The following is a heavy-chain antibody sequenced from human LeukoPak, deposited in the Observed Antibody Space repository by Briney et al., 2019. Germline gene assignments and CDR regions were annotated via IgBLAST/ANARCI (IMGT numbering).Heavy chain of an antibody. J-gene: IGHJ5*02. D-gene: IGHD3-10*01. CDR3: AEGVSPAWFDP. CDR2: INTNTGNP. V-gene: IGHV7-4-1*02. Sequence: ASVKVSCKASGYTFTSYAMNWVRQAPGQGLEWMGWINTNTGNPTYAQGFTGRFVFSLDTSVSTAYLQISSLKAEDTAVYCCAEGVSPAWFDPWGQGTLVTVSS. CDR1: GYTFTSYA.